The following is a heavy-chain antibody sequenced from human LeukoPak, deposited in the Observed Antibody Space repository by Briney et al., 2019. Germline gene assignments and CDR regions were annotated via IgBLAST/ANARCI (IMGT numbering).Heavy chain of an antibody. D-gene: IGHD5-12*01. CDR3: ARGRDILDY. CDR2: IYHDGTT. CDR1: GGSITSGGFS. J-gene: IGHJ4*02. Sequence: PSETLSLTCTVSGGSITSGGFSWTWIRQPPGNGLEWIGYIYHDGTTSYNLSLRSRLTISTDGSKNQFSLKMTSVTAADTAVYYCARGRDILDYWGQGALVAVSS. V-gene: IGHV4-30-2*01.